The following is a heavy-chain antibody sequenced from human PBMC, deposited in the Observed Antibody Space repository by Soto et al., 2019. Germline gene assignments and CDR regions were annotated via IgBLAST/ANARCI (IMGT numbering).Heavy chain of an antibody. CDR1: GFTFSSYA. Sequence: EVQLLESGGGLVQPGGSLRLSCAASGFTFSSYAMSWVRQAPGKGLEWVSAISGSGGSTYYADSVKGRFTISRDNSNNTLYLQISRLSAEDTAVYYCAKTFSSGWYDFDYWGQGTLVTVSS. V-gene: IGHV3-23*01. CDR3: AKTFSSGWYDFDY. J-gene: IGHJ4*02. CDR2: ISGSGGST. D-gene: IGHD6-19*01.